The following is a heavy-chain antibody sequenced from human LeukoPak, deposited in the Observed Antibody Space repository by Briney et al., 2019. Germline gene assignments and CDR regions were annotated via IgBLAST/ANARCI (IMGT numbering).Heavy chain of an antibody. CDR2: IYPGDSDT. J-gene: IGHJ4*02. CDR3: ARTSSGWTSRLDY. Sequence: GESLKISCKGSGYSFTNYNIGWVRQMPGKGLEWMGIIYPGDSDTRYSPSFQGQVTISADRSISTAYLQWSNLKASDTAMYYCARTSSGWTSRLDYWGQGTLVTVSS. D-gene: IGHD6-19*01. CDR1: GYSFTNYN. V-gene: IGHV5-51*01.